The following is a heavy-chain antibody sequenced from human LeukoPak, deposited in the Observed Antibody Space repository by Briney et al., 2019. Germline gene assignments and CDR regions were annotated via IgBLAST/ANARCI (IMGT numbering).Heavy chain of an antibody. J-gene: IGHJ6*03. CDR3: AKGSGSYYNYYYYYMDV. CDR2: INPNSGGT. D-gene: IGHD3-10*01. CDR1: GYTFTGYY. V-gene: IGHV1-2*02. Sequence: GASVKVSCKASGYTFTGYYMHWVRQAPGQGLEWMGWINPNSGGTNYAQKFQGRVTMTRDTSISTAYMELSRLRSDDTAVYYCAKGSGSYYNYYYYYMDVWGKGTTVTISS.